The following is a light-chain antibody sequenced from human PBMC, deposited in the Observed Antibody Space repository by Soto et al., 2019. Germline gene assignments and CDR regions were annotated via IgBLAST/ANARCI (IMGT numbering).Light chain of an antibody. Sequence: DIQMTQPPSSLSASVGDRVTITCWASQGISSFVAWYQQKPGKVPRLLISGASTLQSGVPSRFSGSGSGTDFTLTITSLQPEDVATYYCQKYSSVITFGQGTRLEIK. V-gene: IGKV1-27*01. CDR3: QKYSSVIT. CDR2: GAS. CDR1: QGISSF. J-gene: IGKJ5*01.